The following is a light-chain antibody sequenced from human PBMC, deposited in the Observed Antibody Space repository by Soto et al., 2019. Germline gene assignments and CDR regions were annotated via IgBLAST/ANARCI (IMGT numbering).Light chain of an antibody. J-gene: IGKJ5*01. Sequence: EIVLTQSPGTLSLSPGERATLSCRASQSVTSNYLAWYQLKPGQAPRLLIYAASNTATGIPDRFSGSGSGTDFTLSISRLEPEDFAVNYCQQYGSTPSITFGQGTRLEIK. V-gene: IGKV3-20*01. CDR2: AAS. CDR3: QQYGSTPSIT. CDR1: QSVTSNY.